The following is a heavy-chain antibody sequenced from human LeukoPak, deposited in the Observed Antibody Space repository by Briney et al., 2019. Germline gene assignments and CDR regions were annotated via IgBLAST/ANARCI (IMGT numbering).Heavy chain of an antibody. CDR2: VNPSGDTT. V-gene: IGHV1-46*01. D-gene: IGHD6-13*01. Sequence: GASVKVSCKASGYSFTSYYMNWVRQAPGQGPEWMGIVNPSGDTTTSAQKFQGRVTMTWDMSTSTVYMELSTLRSEDTAVYYCASSPGPYSSSWFWGYWGQGTLVTVSS. CDR3: ASSPGPYSSSWFWGY. J-gene: IGHJ4*02. CDR1: GYSFTSYY.